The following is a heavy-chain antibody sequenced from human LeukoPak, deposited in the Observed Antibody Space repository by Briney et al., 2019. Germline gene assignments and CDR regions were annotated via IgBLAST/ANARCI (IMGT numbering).Heavy chain of an antibody. CDR2: IIPIFGTA. CDR1: GGTFSSYA. V-gene: IGHV1-69*05. CDR3: ARGGCSSTSCYFVDY. J-gene: IGHJ4*02. D-gene: IGHD2-2*01. Sequence: GASVKVSCKASGGTFSSYAISWVRQAPGQGLEWMGGIIPIFGTANYAQKFQGRVTITTDESTSTAYMELSSLRSEDTAVYYCARGGCSSTSCYFVDYWGQGTLVTVSS.